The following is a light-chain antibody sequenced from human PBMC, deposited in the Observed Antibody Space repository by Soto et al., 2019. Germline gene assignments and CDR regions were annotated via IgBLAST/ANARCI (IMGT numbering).Light chain of an antibody. CDR1: VSINSK. Sequence: EIVMTQSPATLSVSPGERATLSCRASVSINSKLVWYQKKPGQAPRLLMYGASTRATGIPDRFSGSGSGTEFTLIISNLQSEDFAVYYCQQYDNWPPITFGQGTRLEIK. CDR3: QQYDNWPPIT. J-gene: IGKJ5*01. CDR2: GAS. V-gene: IGKV3D-15*01.